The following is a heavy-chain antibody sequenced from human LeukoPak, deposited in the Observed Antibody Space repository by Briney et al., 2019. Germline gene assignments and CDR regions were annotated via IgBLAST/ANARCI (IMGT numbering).Heavy chain of an antibody. J-gene: IGHJ4*02. V-gene: IGHV1-18*01. CDR2: ISAYNGNT. CDR3: ARDGPLQQLVQGPDY. D-gene: IGHD6-13*01. CDR1: GYTFTSYG. Sequence: GASVKVSCKASGYTFTSYGISWVRQAPGQGLEWMGWISAYNGNTNYAQKLQGRVTMTRDTSTSTVYMELSSLRSEDTAVYYCARDGPLQQLVQGPDYWGQGTLVTVSS.